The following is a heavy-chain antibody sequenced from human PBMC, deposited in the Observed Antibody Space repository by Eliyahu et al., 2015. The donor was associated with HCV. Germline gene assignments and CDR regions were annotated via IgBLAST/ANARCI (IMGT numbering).Heavy chain of an antibody. V-gene: IGHV3-30*04. D-gene: IGHD1-26*01. Sequence: QVQLVESGGGVVQPGGSLXLSCXASGFTFSNHPMHWLRQAPGEGVEWVALISYDENNEYYLDSVKGRFTISRDNLKNMVYLQMNSLRAEDTAIYYCARGYTGSCIDKWGQGTLVTVSS. J-gene: IGHJ4*02. CDR3: ARGYTGSCIDK. CDR1: GFTFSNHP. CDR2: ISYDENNE.